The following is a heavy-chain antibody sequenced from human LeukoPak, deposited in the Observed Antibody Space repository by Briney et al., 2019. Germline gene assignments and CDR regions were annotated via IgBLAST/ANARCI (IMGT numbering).Heavy chain of an antibody. CDR3: ASGYSSSWSYHFDY. Sequence: GGSLRLSCAASGFTFSSYAMSWVRQAPGKGLEWVAVISYDGSNKYYADSVKGRFTISRDNSKNKLYLQMNSLRVEDTAAYYCASGYSSSWSYHFDYWGQGTLVTVSS. D-gene: IGHD6-13*01. J-gene: IGHJ4*02. CDR1: GFTFSSYA. V-gene: IGHV3-30-3*01. CDR2: ISYDGSNK.